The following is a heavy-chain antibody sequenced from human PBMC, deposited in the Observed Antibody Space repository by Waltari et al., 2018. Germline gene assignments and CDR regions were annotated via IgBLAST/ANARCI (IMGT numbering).Heavy chain of an antibody. CDR3: ARPLGYCSSTKCRQPWFDP. J-gene: IGHJ5*02. CDR2: INDSGRT. D-gene: IGHD2-2*01. Sequence: QVQLQQWGAGLLKPSETLSLTCAVYGGSFSGYYWPWIRQPPGEGLEWIGEINDSGRTNYNPSLKSRVSISVDTSKNQFSLKLISVTAADTAVYYCARPLGYCSSTKCRQPWFDPWGQGALVTVSS. V-gene: IGHV4-34*01. CDR1: GGSFSGYY.